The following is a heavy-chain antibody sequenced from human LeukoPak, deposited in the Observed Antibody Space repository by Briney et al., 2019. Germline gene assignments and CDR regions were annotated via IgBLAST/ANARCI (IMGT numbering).Heavy chain of an antibody. CDR2: ISGSGGST. V-gene: IGHV3-23*01. CDR3: AKDSQVVAASTDFDY. J-gene: IGHJ4*02. D-gene: IGHD2-15*01. CDR1: GFTFRSYA. Sequence: PGGSLRLSCIASGFTFRSYAMSWVRQAPGKGLEWVSAISGSGGSTYYADSVKGRFTISRDNSKNTLYLQMNSLRAEDTAVYYCAKDSQVVAASTDFDYWGQGTLVTVSS.